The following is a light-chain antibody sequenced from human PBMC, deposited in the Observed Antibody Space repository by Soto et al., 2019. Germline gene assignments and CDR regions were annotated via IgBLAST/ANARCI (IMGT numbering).Light chain of an antibody. CDR3: QKYNSAPLT. Sequence: DIQMTQSPSSLSASVGDRVTITCRASQGISNSLAWYQQKPGKVPKLLIYTASTLQSGVPSRFSGRGFGTDFTLTIISLQPEDVATYYCQKYNSAPLTFGGGTKVEIK. J-gene: IGKJ4*01. CDR2: TAS. CDR1: QGISNS. V-gene: IGKV1-27*01.